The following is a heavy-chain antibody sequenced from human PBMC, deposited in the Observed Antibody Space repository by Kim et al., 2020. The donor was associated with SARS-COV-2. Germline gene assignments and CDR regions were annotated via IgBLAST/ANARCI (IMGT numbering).Heavy chain of an antibody. CDR1: GFTFSSYA. J-gene: IGHJ6*02. D-gene: IGHD3-3*01. V-gene: IGHV3-23*01. CDR3: AKARRIYHDFWSDSPLGMDV. Sequence: GGSLRLSCAASGFTFSSYAMSWVRQAPGKGLEWVSTISSTFGSTYYADSVKGRFTISRDNSKNTLYLQMNSLRAEDTAVYYCAKARRIYHDFWSDSPLGMDVWGQGTTVTVSS. CDR2: ISSTFGST.